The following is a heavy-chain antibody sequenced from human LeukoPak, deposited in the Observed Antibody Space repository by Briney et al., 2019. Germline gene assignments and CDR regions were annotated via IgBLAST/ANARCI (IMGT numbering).Heavy chain of an antibody. V-gene: IGHV4-59*01. J-gene: IGHJ6*03. CDR1: GGSISSYY. Sequence: SETLSLTCTVSGGSISSYYWSWIRQPPGKGLEWIGYIYYSGSTNYNPSLKSRVTISVDTSKNQFSLKLSSVTAADTAVYYCARDGQYPLDYYYMDVWGKGTTVTVSS. CDR3: ARDGQYPLDYYYMDV. D-gene: IGHD2-2*01. CDR2: IYYSGST.